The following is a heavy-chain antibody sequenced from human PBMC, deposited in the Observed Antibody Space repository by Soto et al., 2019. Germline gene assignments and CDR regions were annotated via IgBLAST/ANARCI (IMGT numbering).Heavy chain of an antibody. CDR1: GFTFSNYD. CDR3: SRARYSSISQYYYYGMDV. CDR2: IGTAGDT. J-gene: IGHJ6*02. Sequence: EVQLVESGGGLVQPGGSLRLSGAASGFTFSNYDMHWVRQAPGEGLEWVSAIGTAGDTYYPGSVKGRFSISRDSVRNSVYLQMSSLRAGDTAVYYCSRARYSSISQYYYYGMDVWGQGTTVTVSS. V-gene: IGHV3-13*01. D-gene: IGHD6-13*01.